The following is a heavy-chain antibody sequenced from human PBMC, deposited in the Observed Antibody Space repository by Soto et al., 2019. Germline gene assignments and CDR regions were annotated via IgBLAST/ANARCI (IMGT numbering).Heavy chain of an antibody. V-gene: IGHV4-61*05. CDR1: GGSISSSSYY. CDR3: ATSKAKVRGVIIPFDY. Sequence: SETLSLTCTVSGGSISSSSYYWSWIRQPPGKGLEWIGYIYYSGSTSYNPSLKSRVTISVDTSKYQFSLKLSSVTAADTAVYYCATSKAKVRGVIIPFDYWGQGTLVTVSS. J-gene: IGHJ4*02. CDR2: IYYSGST. D-gene: IGHD3-10*01.